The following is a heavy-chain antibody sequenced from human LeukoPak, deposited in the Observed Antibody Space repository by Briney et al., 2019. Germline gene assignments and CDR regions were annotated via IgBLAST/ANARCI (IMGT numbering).Heavy chain of an antibody. J-gene: IGHJ4*02. V-gene: IGHV4-59*05. Sequence: SETLSLTCTVSGGSISSYYWSWIRQPPGKGLEWIGSIYYSGSTYYNPSLKSRVTISVDTSKSQFSLRLTSLTAADTAVYYCARGVKHSSSWYKGEVDFWGQGTLVTVSS. CDR3: ARGVKHSSSWYKGEVDF. CDR2: IYYSGST. D-gene: IGHD6-13*01. CDR1: GGSISSYY.